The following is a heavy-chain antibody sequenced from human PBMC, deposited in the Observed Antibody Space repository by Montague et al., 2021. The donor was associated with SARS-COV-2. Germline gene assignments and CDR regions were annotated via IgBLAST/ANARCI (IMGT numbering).Heavy chain of an antibody. J-gene: IGHJ4*02. CDR3: VRDTGSAQAGFDA. V-gene: IGHV6-1*01. D-gene: IGHD4-17*01. CDR2: TNYMSKWTS. CDR1: GDSVWSKWAA. Sequence: CAISGDSVWSKWAAWNWMRRSRSGGREWLGRTNYMSKWTSDYATSVEGRISIDPDTSKNQFFLHLRSVTPEDTGVYYCVRDTGSAQAGFDAWGQGTLVTVSS.